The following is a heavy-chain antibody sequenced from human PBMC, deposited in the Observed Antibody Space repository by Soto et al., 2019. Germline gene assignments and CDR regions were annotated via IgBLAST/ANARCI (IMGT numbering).Heavy chain of an antibody. J-gene: IGHJ6*02. CDR3: ARDPGYCSSTSCYPYYYYYGMDV. Sequence: GGSLRLSCAASGFTFSSYAMHWVRQAPGKGLEWVAVISYDGSNKYYADSVKGRFTISRDNSKNTLYLQMNSLRAEDTAVYYCARDPGYCSSTSCYPYYYYYGMDVWGQGTTVTVSS. D-gene: IGHD2-2*01. CDR2: ISYDGSNK. CDR1: GFTFSSYA. V-gene: IGHV3-30-3*01.